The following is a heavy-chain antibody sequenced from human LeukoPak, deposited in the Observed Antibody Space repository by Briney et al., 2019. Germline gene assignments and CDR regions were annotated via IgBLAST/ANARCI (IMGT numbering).Heavy chain of an antibody. V-gene: IGHV4-61*02. J-gene: IGHJ6*03. CDR1: GDSISSGDYY. Sequence: SQTLSLTCTVSGDSISSGDYYWSWIRQPAGKGLEWIGRISSSGSTNYNPSLKSRVTISVDTSKNQFSLKLSSVTAADTAVYYCARSRWTGRYYYMDVWGKGTTVTISS. CDR2: ISSSGST. CDR3: ARSRWTGRYYYMDV. D-gene: IGHD3/OR15-3a*01.